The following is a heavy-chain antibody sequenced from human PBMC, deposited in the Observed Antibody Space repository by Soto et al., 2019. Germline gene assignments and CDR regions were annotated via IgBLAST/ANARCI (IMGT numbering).Heavy chain of an antibody. V-gene: IGHV4-39*01. CDR2: IYYSGST. Sequence: QLQLQESGPGLVKPSETLSLTCTVSGGSISSSSYYWGWIRQPPGKGLEWIGSIYYSGSTYYNPSLKSRVTISVDTSKNQFSLKLSSVTAADTAVYYCARQVGPRGWQLVRLRWFDPWGQGTLVTVSS. J-gene: IGHJ5*02. CDR3: ARQVGPRGWQLVRLRWFDP. CDR1: GGSISSSSYY. D-gene: IGHD6-6*01.